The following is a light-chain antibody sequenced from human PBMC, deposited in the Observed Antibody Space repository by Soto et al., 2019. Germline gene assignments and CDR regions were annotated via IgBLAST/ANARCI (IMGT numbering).Light chain of an antibody. J-gene: IGKJ1*01. V-gene: IGKV3-20*01. CDR1: QSVSNIY. Sequence: EIVLTQSPDTVSLSPGERATLSCRASQSVSNIYLSWYQQKPGQAPRLLIYASSNRATGIPDRFSGTGSGTDFTLTISRLEPEDFAVYYCQQYDSVPTTVGQGTKVEIK. CDR3: QQYDSVPTT. CDR2: ASS.